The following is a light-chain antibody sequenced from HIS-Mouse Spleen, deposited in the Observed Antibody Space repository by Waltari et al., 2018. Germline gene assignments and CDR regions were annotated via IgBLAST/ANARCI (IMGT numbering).Light chain of an antibody. Sequence: QSALTQPASVSGSPGQSITISCTGTSSDVGSYNLVSWYQQHPGKAPKLMIDEGSKRPSGVSNRFSGSKSGNTASLTISGLQAEDEADYYCCSYAGSSTVFGGGTKLTVL. CDR2: EGS. V-gene: IGLV2-23*01. CDR3: CSYAGSSTV. J-gene: IGLJ2*01. CDR1: SSDVGSYNL.